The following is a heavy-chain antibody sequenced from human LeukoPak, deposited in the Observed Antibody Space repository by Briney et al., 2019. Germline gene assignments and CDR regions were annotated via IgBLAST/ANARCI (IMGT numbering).Heavy chain of an antibody. J-gene: IGHJ4*02. CDR3: ARAYYDSSGYYFGPAFDY. CDR2: IIPIFGTA. CDR1: GGTFSSYA. D-gene: IGHD3-22*01. V-gene: IGHV1-69*13. Sequence: ASVKVSYKASGGTFSSYAISWVRQAPGQGLEWMGGIIPIFGTANYAQKFQGRVTITADESTSTAYMELSSLRSEDTAVYYCARAYYDSSGYYFGPAFDYWGQGTLVTVSS.